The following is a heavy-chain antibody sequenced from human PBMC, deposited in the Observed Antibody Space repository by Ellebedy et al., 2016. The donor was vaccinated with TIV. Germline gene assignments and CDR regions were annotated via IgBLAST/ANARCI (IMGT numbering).Heavy chain of an antibody. V-gene: IGHV3-74*01. CDR2: IKGDGSSA. D-gene: IGHD3-22*01. CDR3: RASSGYYGHDY. Sequence: GESLKISCAASGFTFTSYWMHWVRQAPGKELVWVSRIKGDGSSAGYADSVKGRFTISRDNAKNTLYLQMNSLRAEDTALYLCRASSGYYGHDYWGQGTLVTVSS. CDR1: GFTFTSYW. J-gene: IGHJ4*02.